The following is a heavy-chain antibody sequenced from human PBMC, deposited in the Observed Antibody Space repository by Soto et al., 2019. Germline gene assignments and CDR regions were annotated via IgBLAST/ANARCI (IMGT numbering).Heavy chain of an antibody. Sequence: QITLKESGPTLVKPTQTLTLTCTFSGFSLSTSGVGVGWIRQPPGKALEWLALIYWDDDKRSSPSLKSRLTITKDTAKNQVVLTMTNTDPVDTATFYCAHSLWRQTGFDYWGQGTLVTVSS. CDR2: IYWDDDK. V-gene: IGHV2-5*02. D-gene: IGHD5-18*01. CDR1: GFSLSTSGVG. CDR3: AHSLWRQTGFDY. J-gene: IGHJ4*02.